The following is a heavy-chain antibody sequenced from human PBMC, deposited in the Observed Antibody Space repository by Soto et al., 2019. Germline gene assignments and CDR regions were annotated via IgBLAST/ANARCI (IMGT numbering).Heavy chain of an antibody. CDR2: ISGSGDST. V-gene: IGHV3-23*01. J-gene: IGHJ6*02. D-gene: IGHD2-15*01. Sequence: GGSLRLSCAASGFTFSSYWMSWVRQAPGKGLEWVSAISGSGDSTYYVDSVKGRFTVSRDNSKNTLYLQMNSLRAEDTAVYYCAKARRPANYYYYGMDVWGQGTTVTVSS. CDR1: GFTFSSYW. CDR3: AKARRPANYYYYGMDV.